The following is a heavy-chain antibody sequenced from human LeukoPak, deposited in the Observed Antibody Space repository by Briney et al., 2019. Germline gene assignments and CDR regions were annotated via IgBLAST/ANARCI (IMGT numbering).Heavy chain of an antibody. D-gene: IGHD2-15*01. CDR1: GYSFTTYA. V-gene: IGHV1-18*01. Sequence: ASVTVSCKASGYSFTTYAISWVRQAPGQGLEWMGGLSAYNANTNYAQKFQGRVTMTTDTSTNTAYLELRSLTSDDTAVYYCARDREGGCSGGSCYSDAWGQGTLVTVSS. CDR2: LSAYNANT. CDR3: ARDREGGCSGGSCYSDA. J-gene: IGHJ4*02.